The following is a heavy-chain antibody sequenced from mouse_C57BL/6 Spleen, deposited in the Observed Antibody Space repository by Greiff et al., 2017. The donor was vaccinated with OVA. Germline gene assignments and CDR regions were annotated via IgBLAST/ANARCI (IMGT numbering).Heavy chain of an antibody. V-gene: IGHV1-9*01. CDR2: ILPGSGST. CDR3: ARTKGYDEGTYFDV. CDR1: GYTFTGYW. D-gene: IGHD2-2*01. J-gene: IGHJ1*03. Sequence: QVQLKQSGAELMKPGASVTLSCKATGYTFTGYWLEWVKQRPGHGLEWIGEILPGSGSTNYNEKFKGKATFTADTSSNTAYMQLSSLTTEDSAIYYCARTKGYDEGTYFDVWGTGTTVTVSS.